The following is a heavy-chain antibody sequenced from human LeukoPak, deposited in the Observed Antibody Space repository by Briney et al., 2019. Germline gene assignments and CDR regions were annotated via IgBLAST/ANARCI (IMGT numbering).Heavy chain of an antibody. CDR3: AREYYFDNGGYYGVGDY. Sequence: GASVTVSCKASGYTFTPYYIQWVRQAPGQGLEWMGWLNPNSGGTNYEQEFQGRVTLTRDTSISTAYLELRRLRSDDTAVYYCAREYYFDNGGYYGVGDYWGQGTLVTVSS. CDR1: GYTFTPYY. D-gene: IGHD3-22*01. V-gene: IGHV1-2*02. CDR2: LNPNSGGT. J-gene: IGHJ4*02.